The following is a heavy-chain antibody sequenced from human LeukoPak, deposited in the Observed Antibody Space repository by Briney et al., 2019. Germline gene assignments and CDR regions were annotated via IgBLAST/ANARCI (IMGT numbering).Heavy chain of an antibody. CDR3: ARHGLVAARHAFDI. CDR1: GGAFSGYY. V-gene: IGHV4-34*01. D-gene: IGHD6-6*01. J-gene: IGHJ3*02. CDR2: INHRGST. Sequence: SETLSLTCAVYGGAFSGYYWSWIRQPPGKGLEWIGEINHRGSTNYNPSLKSRVTVSVDPSKSQFSLKLSSVTAADTAMYYCARHGLVAARHAFDIWGQGTMVTVSS.